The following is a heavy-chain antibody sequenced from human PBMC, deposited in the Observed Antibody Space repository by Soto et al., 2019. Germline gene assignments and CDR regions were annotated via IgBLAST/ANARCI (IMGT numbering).Heavy chain of an antibody. J-gene: IGHJ5*02. CDR1: GGSISSGGYS. Sequence: SETLSLTCAVSGGSISSGGYSWSWIRQPPGKGLEWIGYIYHSGSTYYNPSLKSRVTISVDRSKNQFSLKLSSVTAADTAVYYCARVPDRWGQGTLVTVAS. CDR3: ARVPDR. V-gene: IGHV4-30-2*01. CDR2: IYHSGST. D-gene: IGHD2-2*01.